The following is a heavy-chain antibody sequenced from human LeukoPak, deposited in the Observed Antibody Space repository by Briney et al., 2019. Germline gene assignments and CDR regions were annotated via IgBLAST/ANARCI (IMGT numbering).Heavy chain of an antibody. Sequence: PSDTLSLTFTLSGGSVSISSYYWGWLRQPPGKGLEWLGNIFYSGITYYTPSLKSRVSISVDTSNTQFSLRLSSVTATDTAVYYCARLKSKLFFDYWGQGTLVTVSS. CDR1: GGSVSISSYY. CDR3: ARLKSKLFFDY. CDR2: IFYSGIT. D-gene: IGHD2-21*01. V-gene: IGHV4-39*01. J-gene: IGHJ4*02.